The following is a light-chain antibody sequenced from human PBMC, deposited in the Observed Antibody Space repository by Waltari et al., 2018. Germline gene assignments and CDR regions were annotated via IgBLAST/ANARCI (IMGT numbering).Light chain of an antibody. J-gene: IGKJ4*01. CDR1: PSVSSD. CDR2: DAS. V-gene: IGKV3-15*01. Sequence: EIVLTQSPVTLSVSLGERVTLPCRASPSVSSDLAWYQQKPGQAPRLLIYDASTRAAGLAARFSASGSGTEFTLTISSLQSEDFAVYYCQQYKYWPPLTFGGGTKVEIK. CDR3: QQYKYWPPLT.